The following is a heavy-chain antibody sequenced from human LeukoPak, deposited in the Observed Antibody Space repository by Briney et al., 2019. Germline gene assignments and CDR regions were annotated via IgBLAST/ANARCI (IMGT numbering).Heavy chain of an antibody. J-gene: IGHJ3*02. CDR3: ARDIGALRIQVPPDAFDI. D-gene: IGHD5-18*01. Sequence: GASVKVSCKASGYTFSSYAMNWVRQAPGQGLEWMGWINTNTGNPTYAQGFTGRFVFSLDTSVSTAYLQISSLMAEDTAVYYCARDIGALRIQVPPDAFDIWGQGTMVTVSS. V-gene: IGHV7-4-1*02. CDR1: GYTFSSYA. CDR2: INTNTGNP.